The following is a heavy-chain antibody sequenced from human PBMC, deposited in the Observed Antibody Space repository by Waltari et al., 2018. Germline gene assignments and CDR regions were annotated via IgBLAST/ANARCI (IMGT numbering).Heavy chain of an antibody. V-gene: IGHV4-39*01. CDR3: ARRWVIVVPAADAFDI. CDR2: IYYSGGT. D-gene: IGHD2-2*01. CDR1: GGSISSSSYY. Sequence: QLQLQESGPGLVKPSETLSLTCTVSGGSISSSSYYWGWIRQPPGKGLEWIGSIYYSGGTYYNPSLKSRVTISVDTSRNQFSLKLSSVTAADTAVYYCARRWVIVVPAADAFDIWGQGTMVTVSS. J-gene: IGHJ3*02.